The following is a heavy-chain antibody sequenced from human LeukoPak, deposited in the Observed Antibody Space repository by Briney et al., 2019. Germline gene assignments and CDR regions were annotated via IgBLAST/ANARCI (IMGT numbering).Heavy chain of an antibody. D-gene: IGHD2-2*01. J-gene: IGHJ4*02. CDR3: ASHCSSTSCVDY. CDR1: GGTFSNYA. V-gene: IGHV1-69*06. CDR2: IIPIFGTA. Sequence: GSSVTVSCKASGGTFSNYAISWVRQAPGQGLEWMGGIIPIFGTANYAQKFQGRVTITADKSTSTAYMELSSLRSEDTAVYYCASHCSSTSCVDYWGQGTLVTVSS.